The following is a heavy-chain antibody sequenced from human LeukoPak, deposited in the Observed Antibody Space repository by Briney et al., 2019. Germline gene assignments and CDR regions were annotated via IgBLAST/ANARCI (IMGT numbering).Heavy chain of an antibody. V-gene: IGHV3-30*18. Sequence: PGGSLRLSCAASGFTFSRFGIHWVRQAPGKGLEWVAVISYDGSKKYYADSVKGRFTISRDNSKNTLYLQMNSLRAEDTAVYYCAKERYISPTSEDYFDYWGQGTLITVSS. J-gene: IGHJ4*02. CDR1: GFTFSRFG. CDR3: AKERYISPTSEDYFDY. CDR2: ISYDGSKK. D-gene: IGHD3-9*01.